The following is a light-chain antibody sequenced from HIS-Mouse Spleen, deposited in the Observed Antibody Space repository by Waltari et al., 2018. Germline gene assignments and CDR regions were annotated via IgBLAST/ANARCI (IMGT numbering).Light chain of an antibody. CDR1: QSISSY. J-gene: IGKJ3*01. V-gene: IGKV1-39*01. Sequence: DIQITQFASSLSAYVGDRVTISCRASQSISSYLNWYQQKPGKVPKLLIYAASSLQSGVPSRFSGSGSGTDFTLTISSLQPEDFATYYCQQSYSTPFTFGPGTKVDIK. CDR3: QQSYSTPFT. CDR2: AAS.